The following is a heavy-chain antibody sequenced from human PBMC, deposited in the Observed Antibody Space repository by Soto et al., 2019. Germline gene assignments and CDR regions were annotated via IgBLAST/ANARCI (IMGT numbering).Heavy chain of an antibody. CDR2: IYGSGRGI. V-gene: IGHV3-23*05. J-gene: IGHJ4*02. CDR1: GLPHSSFA. D-gene: IGHD2-21*01. CDR3: AKDAVYNDGLWLMDH. Sequence: PVGSLRLSYTASGLPHSSFAMMWVRQAPGKGLECVSGIYGSGRGIEYADSVKGRFTISRDNSKNTVYLQMTDLRADDTAVYYCAKDAVYNDGLWLMDHWGQGTQVTVS.